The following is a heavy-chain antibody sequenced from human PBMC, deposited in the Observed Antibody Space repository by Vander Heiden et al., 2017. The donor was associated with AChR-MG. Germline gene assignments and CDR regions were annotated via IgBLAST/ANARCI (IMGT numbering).Heavy chain of an antibody. V-gene: IGHV3-7*01. CDR1: GSTFSSYW. D-gene: IGHD3-9*01. Sequence: EVQLVESGGGLVQPGGSLRLSCAASGSTFSSYWMSWVRQAPGKGLEWVANIKQDGSEKYYVDSVKGRFTISRDNAKNSLYLQMNSLRAEDTAVYYCARGPFSFYYDILTGSTDYYYYGMDVWGQGTTVTVSS. CDR2: IKQDGSEK. J-gene: IGHJ6*02. CDR3: ARGPFSFYYDILTGSTDYYYYGMDV.